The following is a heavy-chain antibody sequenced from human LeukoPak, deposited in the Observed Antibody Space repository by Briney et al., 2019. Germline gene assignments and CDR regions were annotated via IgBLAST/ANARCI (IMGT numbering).Heavy chain of an antibody. CDR3: ARLVVWGSYRSDY. J-gene: IGHJ4*02. V-gene: IGHV4-34*01. Sequence: ASETLSLTCAVYGGSFSGYYWSWIRQPPGKGLEWIGEINHSGSTNYNPSLKSRVTISVDTSKNQFSLKLSSVTAADTAVYYCARLVVWGSYRSDYWGQGTLVTVSS. CDR1: GGSFSGYY. D-gene: IGHD3-16*02. CDR2: INHSGST.